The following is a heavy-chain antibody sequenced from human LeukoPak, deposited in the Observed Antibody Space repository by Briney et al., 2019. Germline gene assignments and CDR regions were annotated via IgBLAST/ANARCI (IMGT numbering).Heavy chain of an antibody. CDR2: LYFSRNT. CDR3: AKQGEGCSGGSCFLDRDAFDI. V-gene: IGHV4-39*07. Sequence: PSETLSLTCSVSGRSISSSRYYWGRIPRPPGKGLEWIWRLYFSRNTHYNPSLKSRVTISVDTSKNQFSLKLSSVTAADTAVYYCAKQGEGCSGGSCFLDRDAFDIWGQGTMVTVSS. CDR1: GRSISSSRYY. J-gene: IGHJ3*02. D-gene: IGHD2-15*01.